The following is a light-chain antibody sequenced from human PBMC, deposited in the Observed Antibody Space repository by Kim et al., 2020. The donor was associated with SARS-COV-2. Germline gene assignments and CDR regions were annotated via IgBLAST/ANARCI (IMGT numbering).Light chain of an antibody. Sequence: APGETARSTCGGNNIGGNSVQWYQQKPGQAPVLVIYYDNERPSGIPERFSGSKAGTTATLTISRVEAGDEADYYCQVWDTDTDDYVFGAGTKVTVL. CDR1: NIGGNS. V-gene: IGLV3-21*01. CDR3: QVWDTDTDDYV. CDR2: YDN. J-gene: IGLJ1*01.